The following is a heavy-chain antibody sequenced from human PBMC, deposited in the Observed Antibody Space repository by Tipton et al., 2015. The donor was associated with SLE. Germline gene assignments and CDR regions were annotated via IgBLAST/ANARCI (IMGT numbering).Heavy chain of an antibody. CDR1: GGSITSSSYY. CDR3: ARDLTSSVNVMGV. J-gene: IGHJ6*02. D-gene: IGHD6-13*01. CDR2: IYYTGKT. V-gene: IGHV4-31*03. Sequence: GLVKPSETLSLTCTVSGGSITSSSYYWAWIRQPPGKGLELIGYIYYTGKTYYNPSLTSRVTISVDTSKNQFSLKLSSVTAADTAVYYCARDLTSSVNVMGVWGQGTTVTVSS.